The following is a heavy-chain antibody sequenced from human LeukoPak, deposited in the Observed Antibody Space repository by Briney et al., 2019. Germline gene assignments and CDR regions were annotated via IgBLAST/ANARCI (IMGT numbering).Heavy chain of an antibody. CDR2: ISAYNGNT. D-gene: IGHD3-10*01. V-gene: IGHV1-18*01. Sequence: ASVKVSCKASGYTFTSYGISWVRQAPGQGLEWMGWISAYNGNTNYAQKLQGRVTMTTDTSTSTAYMELRSLRSDDTAVYYCARGLRSQLWFGELTYYMDVWGKGTTVTVSS. J-gene: IGHJ6*03. CDR3: ARGLRSQLWFGELTYYMDV. CDR1: GYTFTSYG.